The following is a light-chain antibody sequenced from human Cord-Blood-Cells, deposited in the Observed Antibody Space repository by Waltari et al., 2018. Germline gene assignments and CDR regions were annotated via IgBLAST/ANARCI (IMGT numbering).Light chain of an antibody. CDR1: QDISNY. CDR2: DAS. Sequence: DIQMTQSPSSLSASVGDRVTITCHASQDISNYLNWYQQKPGKAPKLLTYDASNMETGGPSEFSGSGSGTDFTFSISSLQPEDIATYYCKQYDNRPFTFGPGTKVDI. CDR3: KQYDNRPFT. J-gene: IGKJ3*01. V-gene: IGKV1-33*01.